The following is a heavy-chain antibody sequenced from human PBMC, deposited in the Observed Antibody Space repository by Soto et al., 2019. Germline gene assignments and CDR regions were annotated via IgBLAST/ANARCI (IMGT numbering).Heavy chain of an antibody. D-gene: IGHD6-19*01. CDR2: IYYSGIA. CDR3: ASHQWLGWVGY. J-gene: IGHJ4*02. CDR1: GGSISNRSYY. V-gene: IGHV4-39*01. Sequence: QLQLQESGPGLVEPSETLSLTCTVSGGSISNRSYYWGWIRQPPGKGLQWIGSIYYSGIAYYNPSLKRRVTISVHTSKHQFSLRLSSVTAADTAVYYCASHQWLGWVGYWGQGTLVTVSS.